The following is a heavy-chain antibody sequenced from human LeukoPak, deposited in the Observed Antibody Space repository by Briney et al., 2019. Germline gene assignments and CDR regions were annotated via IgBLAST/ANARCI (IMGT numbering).Heavy chain of an antibody. CDR1: GGSISSGGYY. J-gene: IGHJ4*02. Sequence: PSETLSLTCTVSGGSISSGGYYWSWIRQHPGKGLEWIGYIYHSGSTYYNPSLKSRVTISVDTSKNQFSLKLSSVTAADTAVYYCALNPFSLDRYGSGRNLGQWGQGTLVTVSS. CDR3: ALNPFSLDRYGSGRNLGQ. V-gene: IGHV4-31*02. D-gene: IGHD3-10*01. CDR2: IYHSGST.